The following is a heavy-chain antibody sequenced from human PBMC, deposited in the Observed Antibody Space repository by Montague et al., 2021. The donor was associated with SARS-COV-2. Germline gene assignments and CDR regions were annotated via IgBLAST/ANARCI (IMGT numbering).Heavy chain of an antibody. CDR1: GGSVSSYY. Sequence: SETLSLTCTVSGGSVSSYYWSLIRQSPGKGLQWLGYIYYSGSTDYSPSLKSRVTMSVDTSKNQLSLRLNSVTTADTAVYFCARAGGFYDYWSGYSSSAGFFDPWGQGILVTVSS. CDR2: IYYSGST. V-gene: IGHV4-59*02. J-gene: IGHJ5*02. D-gene: IGHD3-3*01. CDR3: ARAGGFYDYWSGYSSSAGFFDP.